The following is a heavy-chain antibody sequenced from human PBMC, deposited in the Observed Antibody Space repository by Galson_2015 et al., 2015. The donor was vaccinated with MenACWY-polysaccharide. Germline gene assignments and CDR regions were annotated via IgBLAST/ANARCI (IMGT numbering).Heavy chain of an antibody. D-gene: IGHD5-12*01. CDR2: IKSDGSST. CDR1: GFTFSTYW. Sequence: SLRLSCAASGFTFSTYWMHWVRQAPGKGLVWVSRIKSDGSSTNYADSVKGRFTISRDNAKNTLYLQISSLRAEDTALYYCARGYSAYDWGQGTLVTVSA. V-gene: IGHV3-74*01. CDR3: ARGYSAYD. J-gene: IGHJ4*02.